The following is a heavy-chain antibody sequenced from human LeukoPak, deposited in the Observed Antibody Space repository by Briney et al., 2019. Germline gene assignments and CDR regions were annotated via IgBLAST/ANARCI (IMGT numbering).Heavy chain of an antibody. J-gene: IGHJ4*02. CDR3: ARALRITIFGVDY. CDR1: GFTFSSYG. V-gene: IGHV3-33*01. CDR2: IWYDGSNK. D-gene: IGHD3-3*01. Sequence: GGSLRLSCAASGFTFSSYGMHWVRQAPGKGLEWVAVIWYDGSNKYYADSVKGRFTISRDNAKNSLYLQMNSLRVEDTAVYYCARALRITIFGVDYWGQGTLVTVSS.